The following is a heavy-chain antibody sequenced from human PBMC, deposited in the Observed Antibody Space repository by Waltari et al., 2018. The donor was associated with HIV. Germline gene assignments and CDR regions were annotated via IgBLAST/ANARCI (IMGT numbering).Heavy chain of an antibody. CDR3: ARLPRYYYYGLDV. J-gene: IGHJ6*02. CDR1: GGSMFDYY. D-gene: IGHD3-10*01. V-gene: IGHV4-59*01. CDR2: VFNTDTV. Sequence: QVQLEQSGPRLLKASETLSLTCNISGGSMFDYYWNWIRQAPGKGLEWIGYVFNTDTVEYRPSLKGRVTIAVDMSQRQVSLHWASVTAADTAVYFCARLPRYYYYGLDVWGQGTAVAVSS.